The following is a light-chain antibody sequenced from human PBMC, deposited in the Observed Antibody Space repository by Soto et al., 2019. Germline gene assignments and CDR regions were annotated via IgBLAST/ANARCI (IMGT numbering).Light chain of an antibody. CDR1: SSDVGGYNY. V-gene: IGLV2-11*01. Sequence: QSVLNQPSSGSGSPEQSVTISCTGTSSDVGGYNYVSWYQQHPGKAPKLMIYDVSNRPSGFPDRFSGSQSGNSACLTISGLQAEDEADYYCCSYAGSYSLYVFGTGTKVTVL. CDR2: DVS. CDR3: CSYAGSYSLYV. J-gene: IGLJ1*01.